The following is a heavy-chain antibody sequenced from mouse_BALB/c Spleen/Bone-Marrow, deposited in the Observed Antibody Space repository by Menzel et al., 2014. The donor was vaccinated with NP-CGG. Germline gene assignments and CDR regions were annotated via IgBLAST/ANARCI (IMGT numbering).Heavy chain of an antibody. CDR3: SRHNNRTPYCATDY. CDR2: INPSNGGT. V-gene: IGHV1S81*02. J-gene: IGHJ4*01. CDR1: GYTFTNYY. Sequence: QVQLQQSGAELVKPGASVKLSCTASGYTFTNYYIYWVKQRPGQGLEWIGGINPSNGGTKFNEKFKNKATLTINKSSSTTYIQLNSNTSEDSAVYYCSRHNNRTPYCATDYCGQGTSGTVAS. D-gene: IGHD1-3*01.